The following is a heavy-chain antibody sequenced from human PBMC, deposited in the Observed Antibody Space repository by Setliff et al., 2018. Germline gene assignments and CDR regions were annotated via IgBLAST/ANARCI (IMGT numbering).Heavy chain of an antibody. Sequence: SETRSLTCAAYGGTFSDYYWTWIRQPPGKGLEWVGEINHRGSTNYNPSLKSRVTISVDTSKDQFSLKLISMTAADTAVYYCARGRNVAARLLDSWGQGTLVTVSS. V-gene: IGHV4-34*01. D-gene: IGHD6-6*01. J-gene: IGHJ4*02. CDR1: GGTFSDYY. CDR2: INHRGST. CDR3: ARGRNVAARLLDS.